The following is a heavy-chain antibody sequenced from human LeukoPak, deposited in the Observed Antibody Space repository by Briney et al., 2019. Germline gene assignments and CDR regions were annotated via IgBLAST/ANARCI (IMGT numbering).Heavy chain of an antibody. J-gene: IGHJ4*02. D-gene: IGHD6-13*01. Sequence: GGSLRLSCAASGFTFSNAWMSWVRQAPGKGLEWVGRIKSKTDGGTTDYAAPVKGRFTISRDDSKNTLYLQMNSLKTEDTAVYYCTTYSSSWYVVRENWGQGTLVIVSS. CDR2: IKSKTDGGTT. CDR1: GFTFSNAW. CDR3: TTYSSSWYVVREN. V-gene: IGHV3-15*01.